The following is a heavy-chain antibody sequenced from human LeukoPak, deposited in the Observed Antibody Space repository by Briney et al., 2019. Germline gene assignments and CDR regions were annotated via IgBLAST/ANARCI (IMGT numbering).Heavy chain of an antibody. V-gene: IGHV3-23*01. CDR3: ARERGKDFDY. CDR1: GFTFSSYA. Sequence: GGSLRLSCAASGFTFSSYAMSWVRQAPGKGLEWVSAISGSGGSTYYADSVKGRFTVSRDSAKNSLYLQMNSLTAEDTAVYYCARERGKDFDYWGQGTLVTVSS. D-gene: IGHD3-10*01. CDR2: ISGSGGST. J-gene: IGHJ4*02.